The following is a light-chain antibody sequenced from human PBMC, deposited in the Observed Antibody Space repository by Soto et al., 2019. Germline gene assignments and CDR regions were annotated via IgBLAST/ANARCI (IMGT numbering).Light chain of an antibody. CDR2: DVS. Sequence: QSVLTQPASVSGSPGQSITISCTGTSSDVGDYNYVSWYQQHPGKAPKLMIYDVSNRPSGVSNRFSGSKSGNTASLTISGLQAEDEADYYCSSYTSSSTSLVLFGGGTKVTVL. J-gene: IGLJ2*01. V-gene: IGLV2-14*01. CDR1: SSDVGDYNY. CDR3: SSYTSSSTSLVL.